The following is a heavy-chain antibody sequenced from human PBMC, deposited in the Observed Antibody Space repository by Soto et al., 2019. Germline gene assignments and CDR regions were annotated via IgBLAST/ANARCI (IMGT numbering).Heavy chain of an antibody. CDR3: AKVASGSYDWFDP. Sequence: EVQLVESGGGLVQPGGSLRLSCAASKFSFSGYWMHWVRQAPGKGLMWVSRVNPDGSTTTDADSVKGRFTSSRDNAKNTVFLQRNTLRADDTAVYYCAKVASGSYDWFDPWGQGTLVTVSS. CDR1: KFSFSGYW. J-gene: IGHJ5*02. V-gene: IGHV3-74*01. CDR2: VNPDGSTT. D-gene: IGHD1-26*01.